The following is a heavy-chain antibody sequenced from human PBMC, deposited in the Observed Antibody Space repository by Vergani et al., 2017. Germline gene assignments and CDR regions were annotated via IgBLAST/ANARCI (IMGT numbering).Heavy chain of an antibody. V-gene: IGHV1-24*01. D-gene: IGHD2-15*01. CDR2: FDPEDGET. J-gene: IGHJ6*02. Sequence: QVQLVQSGAEVKKPGASVKVSCKASGYTFTSYGISWVRQAPGQGLEWMGGFDPEDGETIYAQKFQGRVTMTEDTSTDTAYMELSSLRSEDTAVYYCARVSCSGGSCSPEYYYYYYGMDVWGQGTTVTVSS. CDR3: ARVSCSGGSCSPEYYYYYYGMDV. CDR1: GYTFTSYG.